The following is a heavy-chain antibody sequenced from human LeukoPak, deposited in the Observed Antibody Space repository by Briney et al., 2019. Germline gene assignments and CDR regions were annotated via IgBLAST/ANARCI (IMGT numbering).Heavy chain of an antibody. J-gene: IGHJ4*02. V-gene: IGHV4-61*01. Sequence: SETLSLTCTVSGGSVSSGSYYWSWIRQPPGEGLEWIGYTYYSGSTNYNPSLKSRVTISVDTSKNQFSLKLSSVTAADTAVYYCARVPTLYGSGSYLDYWGQGTLVTVSS. D-gene: IGHD3-10*01. CDR1: GGSVSSGSYY. CDR3: ARVPTLYGSGSYLDY. CDR2: TYYSGST.